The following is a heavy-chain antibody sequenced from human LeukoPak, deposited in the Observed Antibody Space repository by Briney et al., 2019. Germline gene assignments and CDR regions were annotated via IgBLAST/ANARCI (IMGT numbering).Heavy chain of an antibody. V-gene: IGHV3-23*01. J-gene: IGHJ4*02. CDR1: GFTFSSYG. Sequence: ASLRLSCAASGFTFSSYGMSWVRQAPGKGLEWVSAISGSGGSTYYAAFVKGRFTISRDNPKNTLYLQMNSLRAEDTAVYYCAKDRYFYESGIGLYYFDYWGQGTLVTVSS. CDR3: AKDRYFYESGIGLYYFDY. CDR2: ISGSGGST. D-gene: IGHD3-22*01.